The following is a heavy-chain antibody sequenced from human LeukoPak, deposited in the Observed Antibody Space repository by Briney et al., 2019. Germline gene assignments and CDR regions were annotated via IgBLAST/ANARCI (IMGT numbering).Heavy chain of an antibody. CDR3: ARDYCSSTSCLFDY. J-gene: IGHJ4*02. Sequence: ASVTVSCKASGYTFTGYHMHWVRQAPGQGLEWMGRINPNSGDTNYAQKFQGRVTMTRDTSISTAYMELSRLRSDDTVMYYCARDYCSSTSCLFDYWGQGTLVTVSS. D-gene: IGHD2-2*01. V-gene: IGHV1-2*05. CDR2: INPNSGDT. CDR1: GYTFTGYH.